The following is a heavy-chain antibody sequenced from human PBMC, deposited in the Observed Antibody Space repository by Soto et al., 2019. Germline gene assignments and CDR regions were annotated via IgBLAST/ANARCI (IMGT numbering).Heavy chain of an antibody. Sequence: ASETLSLTCAVYGGSFSGYYWTCIRQPPGKGLEWIGEINHSGTINFNPSLKSRLTISLDTSKKHFSLKLSSVTDADTAAYYCARADRTLVTSYSLDVWGQGTTVT. CDR2: INHSGTI. J-gene: IGHJ6*02. CDR1: GGSFSGYY. CDR3: ARADRTLVTSYSLDV. D-gene: IGHD2-21*02. V-gene: IGHV4-34*01.